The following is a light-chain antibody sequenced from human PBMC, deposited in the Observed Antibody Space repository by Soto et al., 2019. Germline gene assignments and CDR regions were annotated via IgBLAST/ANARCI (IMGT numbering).Light chain of an antibody. CDR2: SDT. Sequence: QSVLTQPPSMSGAPGQRVTISCTGSSSNIGAGYDVHWYQQLPGTAPKLLIYSDTHRPSGVPDRFSGSKSGTSASLAITGLQAEDEADYYCQSYDSSLGGKVFGGGTKVTVL. CDR3: QSYDSSLGGKV. CDR1: SSNIGAGYD. V-gene: IGLV1-40*01. J-gene: IGLJ2*01.